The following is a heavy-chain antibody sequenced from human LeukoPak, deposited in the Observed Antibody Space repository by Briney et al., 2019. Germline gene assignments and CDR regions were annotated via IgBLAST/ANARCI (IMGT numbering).Heavy chain of an antibody. V-gene: IGHV4-4*02. D-gene: IGHD1-26*01. CDR2: IYHSGTT. CDR1: GASISNTDW. CDR3: ARASSGSYSRYFDY. J-gene: IGHJ4*02. Sequence: SETLSLTCAVSGASISNTDWWSWVRQPPGKGLEWIGEIYHSGTTNCNPSLKSRVTISVDKSKNQFSLNLSSVTAADTAVYYCARASSGSYSRYFDYWGQGTLVTVSS.